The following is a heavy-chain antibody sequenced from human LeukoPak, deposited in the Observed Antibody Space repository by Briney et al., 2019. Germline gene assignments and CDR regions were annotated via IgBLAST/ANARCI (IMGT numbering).Heavy chain of an antibody. CDR2: ISGSGGST. V-gene: IGHV3-23*01. CDR1: GFTFSSYA. J-gene: IGHJ4*02. Sequence: GGSLRLSCAASGFTFSSYAMSWVRQAPGKGLEWVSAISGSGGSTYYADSVKGRFTISRDNSKNTLYLRMNSLRAEDTAVYYCAKGGSDGSGYYYDVRPRPFSGYDHWGQGTLVTVSS. D-gene: IGHD3-22*01. CDR3: AKGGSDGSGYYYDVRPRPFSGYDH.